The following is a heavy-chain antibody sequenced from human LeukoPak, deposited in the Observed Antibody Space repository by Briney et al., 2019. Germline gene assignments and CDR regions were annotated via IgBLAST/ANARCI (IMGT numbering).Heavy chain of an antibody. CDR2: IIPVFGTA. J-gene: IGHJ4*02. Sequence: SVKVSCKASGYTFTGYYMHWVRQAPGQGLEWMGGIIPVFGTANYAQKFQGRVTITADESTSTAYMELSSLRSEDTAVYYCARSTLHVVVTANPFDYWGQGTLVTVSS. CDR1: GYTFTGYY. D-gene: IGHD2-21*02. V-gene: IGHV1-69*13. CDR3: ARSTLHVVVTANPFDY.